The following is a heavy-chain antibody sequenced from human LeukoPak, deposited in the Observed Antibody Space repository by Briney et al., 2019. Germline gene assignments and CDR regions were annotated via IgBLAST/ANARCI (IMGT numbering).Heavy chain of an antibody. J-gene: IGHJ4*02. Sequence: SETLSLTCAVSGYSISSGYYWGWIRPPPGKGLEWIGSIYHPVTSYYNPSLKSRLTISVDTSQNQFSLKLSSVTAADTAVYYCARHDDYYDSSGCFDYWGQGTLVTVSS. CDR1: GYSISSGYY. CDR3: ARHDDYYDSSGCFDY. D-gene: IGHD3-22*01. V-gene: IGHV4-38-2*01. CDR2: IYHPVTS.